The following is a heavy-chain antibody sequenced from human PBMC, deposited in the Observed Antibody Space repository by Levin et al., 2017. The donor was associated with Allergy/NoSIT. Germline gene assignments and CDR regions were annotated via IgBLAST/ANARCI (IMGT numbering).Heavy chain of an antibody. CDR2: INHSGST. J-gene: IGHJ5*02. CDR1: GGSFSGYY. V-gene: IGHV4-34*01. D-gene: IGHD2-15*01. CDR3: ARGVGYCSGGSCYYGVWFDP. Sequence: SETLSLTCAVYGGSFSGYYWSWIRQPPGKGLEWIGEINHSGSTNYNPSLKSRVTISVDTSKNQFSLKLSSVTAADTAVYYCARGVGYCSGGSCYYGVWFDPWGQGTLVTVSS.